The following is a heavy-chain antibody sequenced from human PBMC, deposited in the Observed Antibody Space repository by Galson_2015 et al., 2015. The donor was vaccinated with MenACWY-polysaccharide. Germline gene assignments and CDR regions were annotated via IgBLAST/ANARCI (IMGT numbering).Heavy chain of an antibody. CDR3: ARLSGYTYRSPYYSDY. CDR1: GFTFSSYA. V-gene: IGHV3-23*01. D-gene: IGHD5-12*01. Sequence: SLRLSCAAAGFTFSSYAMSWVRQAPGKGLEWASSMSGSGGSTYYGDSVKGRFTISRDNSKNTLYPQMNSLRAEDTAIYYCARLSGYTYRSPYYSDYWGQGTLVTVSS. J-gene: IGHJ4*02. CDR2: MSGSGGST.